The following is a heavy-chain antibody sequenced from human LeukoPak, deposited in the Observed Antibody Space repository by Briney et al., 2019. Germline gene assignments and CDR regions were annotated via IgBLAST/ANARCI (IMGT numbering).Heavy chain of an antibody. Sequence: PGRSLRLSCAASGFTFSSYAMHWVRQAPGKGLEWVAVIPYDGSNKYYADSVKGRFTISRDNSKNTLYLQMNSLRAEDTAVYYCARGFSNLHDDSSGYYIDYWGQGTLVTVSS. CDR2: IPYDGSNK. V-gene: IGHV3-30*14. CDR3: ARGFSNLHDDSSGYYIDY. J-gene: IGHJ4*02. D-gene: IGHD3-22*01. CDR1: GFTFSSYA.